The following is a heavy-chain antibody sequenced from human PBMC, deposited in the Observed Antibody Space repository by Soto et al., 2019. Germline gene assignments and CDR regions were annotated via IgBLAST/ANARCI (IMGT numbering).Heavy chain of an antibody. Sequence: PSETLSLTCTVSGDSISSHYWSWIRQPPGKEMEWIGYIFYSGNTYYNPSLKSRLTISMDMSKNQFSLKLSSVTAADTAVYYCARHPYSGYDFDYWGQGTLVTVSS. CDR3: ARHPYSGYDFDY. V-gene: IGHV4-59*04. D-gene: IGHD5-12*01. CDR1: GDSISSHY. CDR2: IFYSGNT. J-gene: IGHJ4*02.